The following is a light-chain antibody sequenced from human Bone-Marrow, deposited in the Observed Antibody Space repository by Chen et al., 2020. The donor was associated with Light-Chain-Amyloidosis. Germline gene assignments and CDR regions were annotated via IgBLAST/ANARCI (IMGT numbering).Light chain of an antibody. CDR3: QQYGTSPLT. CDR1: QTISSNY. CDR2: GSS. Sequence: EIVLTQSPGTLSLSPGEGANLSCRASQTISSNYLTWYQQKFGQAPRLLIYGSSSRATGIPDRFTGSGSGTDFTLAINRLEPEVFAMYYGQQYGTSPLTFGGGTKVEIK. J-gene: IGKJ4*01. V-gene: IGKV3-20*01.